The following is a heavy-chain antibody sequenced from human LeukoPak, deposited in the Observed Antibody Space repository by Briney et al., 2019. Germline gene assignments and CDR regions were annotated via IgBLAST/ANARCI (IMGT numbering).Heavy chain of an antibody. D-gene: IGHD3-22*01. CDR2: IIPILGIA. CDR1: GGAFSSYA. CDR3: AREKYYYDSSGYYSTTFDY. V-gene: IGHV1-69*04. Sequence: ASVKVSCKASGGAFSSYAISWVRQAPGQGLEWMGRIIPILGIANYAQKFQGRVTITADKSTSTAYMELSSLRSEDTAVYYCAREKYYYDSSGYYSTTFDYWGQGTLVTVSS. J-gene: IGHJ4*02.